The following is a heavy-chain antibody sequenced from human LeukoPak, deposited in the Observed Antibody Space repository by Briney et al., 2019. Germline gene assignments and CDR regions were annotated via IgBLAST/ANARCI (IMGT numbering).Heavy chain of an antibody. CDR1: VFTLSNHL. D-gene: IGHD6-6*01. V-gene: IGHV3-74*01. CDR3: ARGGRVVHGVDV. J-gene: IGHJ6*02. CDR2: INEDGSRT. Sequence: GGSLRLSCAASVFTLSNHLIHCVRQAPGKGLVWVSRINEDGSRTNYADSVKGRFTISRDNAKNTLYLQMSSLRVEDTAVYYCARGGRVVHGVDVWGQGTTVTVSS.